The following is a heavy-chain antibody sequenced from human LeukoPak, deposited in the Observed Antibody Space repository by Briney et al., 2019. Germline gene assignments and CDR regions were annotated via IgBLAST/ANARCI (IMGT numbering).Heavy chain of an antibody. J-gene: IGHJ6*03. CDR1: GGTFSSYA. CDR3: ARRIAAAGTFFYYYYYMDV. V-gene: IGHV1-69*01. Sequence: SVKVSCKASGGTFSSYAISWVRQAPGQGLEWMGGIIPIFGTANYAQKFQGRVTITADESTSAAYMELSSLRSEDTAVYYCARRIAAAGTFFYYYYYMDVWGKGTTVTVSS. D-gene: IGHD6-13*01. CDR2: IIPIFGTA.